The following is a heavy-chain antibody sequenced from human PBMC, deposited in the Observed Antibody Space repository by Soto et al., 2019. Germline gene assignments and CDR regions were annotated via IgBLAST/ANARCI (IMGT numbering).Heavy chain of an antibody. V-gene: IGHV1-46*01. CDR2: IRPSGGRT. D-gene: IGHD5-18*01. Sequence: QVHLVQSGAEVKKPGASVKVSCKASGYTFTNYYLHWVRQAPGQGLEWLGIIRPSGGRTEYAQRLQGRVTMTRDTSTSTVYMELTSLTSEDTAVYYCAREPNESYYFDYWGQGTLVTVSS. CDR1: GYTFTNYY. J-gene: IGHJ4*02. CDR3: AREPNESYYFDY.